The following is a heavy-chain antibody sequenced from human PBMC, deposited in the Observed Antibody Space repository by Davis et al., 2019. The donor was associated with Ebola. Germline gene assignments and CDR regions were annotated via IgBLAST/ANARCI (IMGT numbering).Heavy chain of an antibody. CDR1: GGSISSSSYY. CDR2: IYYSGSI. J-gene: IGHJ6*02. V-gene: IGHV4-39*01. D-gene: IGHD6-13*01. Sequence: MPSETLSLTCTVSGGSISSSSYYWGWIRQPPGQGLEWIGSIYYSGSIYYNPSLKSRVTISVDTSKNQFALKLSAVTAADTAVYYCARGGGSQQLFRYGMDVWGQGTTVTVSS. CDR3: ARGGGSQQLFRYGMDV.